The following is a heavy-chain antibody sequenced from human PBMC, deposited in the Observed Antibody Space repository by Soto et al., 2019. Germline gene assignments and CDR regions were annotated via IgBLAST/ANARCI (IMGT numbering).Heavy chain of an antibody. V-gene: IGHV1-18*04. CDR2: ISGYNGNA. Sequence: AASVNVSCKTSGYTYSTYGVNWVRQAPGQGLEWMGWISGYNGNANYAEKFQGRVSMTSDTSSKTALMELRGLSSDDTAVYYCARFDRSRRDPGALDVWGNGNMVTVSA. D-gene: IGHD3-22*01. J-gene: IGHJ6*04. CDR1: GYTYSTYG. CDR3: ARFDRSRRDPGALDV.